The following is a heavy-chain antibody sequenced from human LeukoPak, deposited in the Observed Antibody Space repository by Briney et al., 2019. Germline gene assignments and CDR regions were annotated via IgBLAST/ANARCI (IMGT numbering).Heavy chain of an antibody. CDR3: ARDGRGDTVVVPAAMGPFRYYGMDV. CDR2: ISYDGSNK. V-gene: IGHV3-30-3*01. CDR1: GFTFSSYA. Sequence: PGRSLRLSCAASGFTFSSYAMHWVRQAPGKGLEWVAVISYDGSNKYYADSVKGRFTISRDNSKNTLYLQMNSLRAEDTAVYYCARDGRGDTVVVPAAMGPFRYYGMDVWGQGTTVTVSS. J-gene: IGHJ6*02. D-gene: IGHD2-2*01.